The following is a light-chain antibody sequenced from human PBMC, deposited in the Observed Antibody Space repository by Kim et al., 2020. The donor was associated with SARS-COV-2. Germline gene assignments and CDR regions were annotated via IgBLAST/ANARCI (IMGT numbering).Light chain of an antibody. CDR1: QSVSSNY. CDR3: QQYGSPPWT. V-gene: IGKV3-20*01. J-gene: IGKJ1*01. Sequence: EIVLTQSPGTLSLSPGERATLSCRASQSVSSNYLAWYQQKPGQAPRLVIYGASSRASAIPDRFSGSGSGTDFTLTISRLEPEDFAVYYCQQYGSPPWTFGQGTKVDIK. CDR2: GAS.